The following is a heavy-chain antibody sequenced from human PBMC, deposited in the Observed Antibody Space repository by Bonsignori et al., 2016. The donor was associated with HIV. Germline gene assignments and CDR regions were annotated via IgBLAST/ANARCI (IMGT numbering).Heavy chain of an antibody. J-gene: IGHJ4*02. D-gene: IGHD2-21*01. CDR3: ARATHRFRYFDY. V-gene: IGHV1-46*01. CDR1: GYTFSSYY. Sequence: ASVKVSCKASGYTFSSYYMHWVRQAPGQGLEWMGIINPSGGSTSYAQKFQGRVTMTRDTSTSTVYMELSSLRSEDTAVYYCARATHRFRYFDYWGQGTLVTVSS. CDR2: INPSGGST.